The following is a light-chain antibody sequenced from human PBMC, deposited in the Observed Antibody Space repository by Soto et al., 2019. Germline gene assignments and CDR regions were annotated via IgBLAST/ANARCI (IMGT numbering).Light chain of an antibody. CDR3: QQYNNWPPWT. V-gene: IGKV3-15*01. CDR1: QSVSSK. J-gene: IGKJ1*01. Sequence: EIVMTQSPATLSVSPGERAALSCRASQSVSSKLAWYRQRPGQAPRLVIYDTSTRATGVPARFSGSGSGTEFTLTISSLQSEDFAVYYCQQYNNWPPWTFGQGTKVDIK. CDR2: DTS.